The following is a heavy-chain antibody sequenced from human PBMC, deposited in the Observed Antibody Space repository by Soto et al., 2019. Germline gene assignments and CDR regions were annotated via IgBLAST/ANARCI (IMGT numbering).Heavy chain of an antibody. CDR1: GDSVSSNSAA. J-gene: IGHJ6*02. Sequence: PSQTLSLTCAISGDSVSSNSAAWNWIRHSPSRGLEWLGRTYYRSKWYNDYAVSVKSRITINPDTSKNQFSLQLNSVTPEDTAVYHCARDGGSSSSREVYYYYSGMDVWGQGTTVTVSS. CDR3: ARDGGSSSSREVYYYYSGMDV. CDR2: TYYRSKWYN. V-gene: IGHV6-1*01. D-gene: IGHD6-6*01.